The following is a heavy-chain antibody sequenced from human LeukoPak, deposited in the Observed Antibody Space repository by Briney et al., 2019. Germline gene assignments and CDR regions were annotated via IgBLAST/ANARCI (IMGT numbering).Heavy chain of an antibody. J-gene: IGHJ6*03. CDR3: ARLITSSYYMDV. Sequence: GRSLRLSCAASGFTFDNYAMHWVRQAPGKGLEWVSGISWNSGSIEYADSVKGRFTISRDNSKNTLYLQMNSLRAEDTAVYYCARLITSSYYMDVWGKGTTVTVSS. V-gene: IGHV3-9*01. CDR2: ISWNSGSI. D-gene: IGHD3-10*01. CDR1: GFTFDNYA.